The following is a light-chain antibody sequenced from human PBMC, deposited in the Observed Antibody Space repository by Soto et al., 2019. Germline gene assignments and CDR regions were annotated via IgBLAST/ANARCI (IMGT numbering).Light chain of an antibody. J-gene: IGLJ2*01. CDR3: CSYTSSTTPL. CDR2: EVT. CDR1: SHDVGAYDY. Sequence: QSVLTQPASVSGSPGQSITISCTGTSHDVGAYDYVAWYQQHPGKAPKVMIYEVTNRPSGVSNRFSGSKSGNTASLTISGLQAEDEADYYCCSYTSSTTPLFGGGTKVTVL. V-gene: IGLV2-14*01.